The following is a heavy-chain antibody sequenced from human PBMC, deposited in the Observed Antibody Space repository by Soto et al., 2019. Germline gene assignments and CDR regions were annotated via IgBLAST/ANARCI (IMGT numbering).Heavy chain of an antibody. D-gene: IGHD1-26*01. CDR1: GFVVDSTY. CDR2: VYSGGST. CDR3: ARGGVRDAFDI. J-gene: IGHJ3*02. Sequence: PGGSLRLSGAATGFVVDSTYRNGVRQAPGKGLEWVCVVYSGGSTYDADSVKVRFTISRDTSKNTLHLKMNDLRAEDKALYYCARGGVRDAFDIWGQGTMVTVSS. V-gene: IGHV3-53*01.